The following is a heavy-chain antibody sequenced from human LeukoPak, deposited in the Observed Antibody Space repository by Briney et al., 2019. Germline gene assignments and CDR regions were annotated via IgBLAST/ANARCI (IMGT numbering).Heavy chain of an antibody. CDR2: IYYSGST. CDR1: GGSISSSSYY. J-gene: IGHJ6*03. D-gene: IGHD5-24*01. CDR3: AGVSRDGYNWRDYYYYMDV. V-gene: IGHV4-39*07. Sequence: SETLSLTCTVSGGSISSSSYYWGWIRQPPGTGLEWIGSIYYSGSTYYNPSLKSRVTISVDTSKNQFSLKLSSVTAADTAVYYCAGVSRDGYNWRDYYYYMDVWGKGTTVTVSS.